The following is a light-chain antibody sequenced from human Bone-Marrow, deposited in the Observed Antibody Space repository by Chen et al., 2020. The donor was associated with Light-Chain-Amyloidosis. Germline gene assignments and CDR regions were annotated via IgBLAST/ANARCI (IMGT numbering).Light chain of an antibody. CDR3: QQYYSNPKT. CDR2: WAS. Sequence: DIVMIQSPDSLAVSLGERATINCKSSQSVLHSSNNKNYLAWYQQKPGQPPKLLIYWASTRESGVPDRFSGSGSGTDFTLTISSLQAEDVAVYYCQQYYSNPKTFGQGTKVEIK. J-gene: IGKJ1*01. CDR1: QSVLHSSNNKNY. V-gene: IGKV4-1*01.